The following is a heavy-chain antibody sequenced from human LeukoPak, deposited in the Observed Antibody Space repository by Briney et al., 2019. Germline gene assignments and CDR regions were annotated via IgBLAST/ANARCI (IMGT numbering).Heavy chain of an antibody. CDR3: ARSRDGYNPLDN. CDR2: ITGGGSYI. D-gene: IGHD5-24*01. CDR1: GFTFSTYT. V-gene: IGHV3-21*01. Sequence: GGSPRLSCAASGFTFSTYTMNWVRQAPGKGLEWVSSITGGGSYIHYADSVKGRFTISRDNAKNSMYLQMNSLRADDTAVYYCARSRDGYNPLDNWGQGTLVTVSS. J-gene: IGHJ4*02.